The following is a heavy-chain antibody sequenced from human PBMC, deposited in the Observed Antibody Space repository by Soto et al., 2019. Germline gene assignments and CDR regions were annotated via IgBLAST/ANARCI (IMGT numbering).Heavy chain of an antibody. CDR3: ARDPSREKGGFDY. V-gene: IGHV3-7*05. CDR1: GFTFSSYW. CDR2: IKQDGSEK. D-gene: IGHD1-26*01. Sequence: GGSLRLSCAASGFTFSSYWMSWVRQAPGKGLEWVANIKQDGSEKYYVDSVKGRFTISRDNAKNSLYLQMNSLRAEDTAVYYCARDPSREKGGFDYWGQGTLVTVSS. J-gene: IGHJ4*02.